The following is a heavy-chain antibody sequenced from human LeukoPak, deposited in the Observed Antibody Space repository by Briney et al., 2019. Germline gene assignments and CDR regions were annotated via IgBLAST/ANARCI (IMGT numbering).Heavy chain of an antibody. D-gene: IGHD4-17*01. Sequence: GGSLRLSCATSGFTFSSYEMNWVRQAPGKGLEWVSAISGSGGSTYYADSVKGRFTISRDNSKNTLYLQMNSLRAEDTAVYYCAKAGDYVSDYYYGMDVWGQGTTVTVSS. CDR3: AKAGDYVSDYYYGMDV. CDR2: ISGSGGST. V-gene: IGHV3-23*01. J-gene: IGHJ6*02. CDR1: GFTFSSYE.